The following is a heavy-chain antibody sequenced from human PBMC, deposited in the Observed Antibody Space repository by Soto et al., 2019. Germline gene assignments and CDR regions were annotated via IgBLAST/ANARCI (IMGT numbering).Heavy chain of an antibody. J-gene: IGHJ4*02. CDR1: GFTFSSYG. CDR3: AREDGTGATDY. Sequence: QVQLVESGGGVVQPGRSLRLSCAASGFTFSSYGMHWVRQAPGKGLEWVAVIWYDGSNKYYADSVKGRFTISRDNSKNTLYLQMNSLRAEDTAVYYCAREDGTGATDYWGQGTPVTVSS. V-gene: IGHV3-33*01. CDR2: IWYDGSNK. D-gene: IGHD1-1*01.